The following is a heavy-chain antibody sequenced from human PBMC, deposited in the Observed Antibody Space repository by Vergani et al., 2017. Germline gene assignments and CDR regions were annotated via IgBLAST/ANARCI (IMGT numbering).Heavy chain of an antibody. CDR1: GGSISSGGYY. D-gene: IGHD5-24*01. CDR2: IKSKTDGGTT. V-gene: IGHV3-15*01. CDR3: TTEPKDGYKEGMNY. Sequence: VQLQESGPGLVKPSQTLSLTCTVSGGSISSGGYYWSWIRQHPGKGLEWVGRIKSKTDGGTTDYAAPVKGRFTISRDDSKNTLYVQMNSLKTEDTAVXYCTTEPKDGYKEGMNYWGQGTLVTVSS. J-gene: IGHJ4*02.